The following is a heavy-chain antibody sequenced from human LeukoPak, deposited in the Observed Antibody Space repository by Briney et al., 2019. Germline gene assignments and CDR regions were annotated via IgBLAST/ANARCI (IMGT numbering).Heavy chain of an antibody. Sequence: SETLSLTCTVSGGSISSSSYYWGWIRQPPGKGLEWIGSIYYSGSTYYNPSLKSRVTISVDTSKNQFSLKLSSVTAADTAVYYCARQRHYYDAFDIWGHGTMVTVSS. J-gene: IGHJ3*02. D-gene: IGHD3-10*01. V-gene: IGHV4-39*01. CDR2: IYYSGST. CDR3: ARQRHYYDAFDI. CDR1: GGSISSSSYY.